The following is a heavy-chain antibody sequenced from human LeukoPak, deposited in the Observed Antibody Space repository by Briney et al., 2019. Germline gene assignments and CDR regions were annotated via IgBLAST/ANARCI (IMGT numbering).Heavy chain of an antibody. Sequence: ASVKVSCKTSGYTFTNYYMHWVRQAPGQGLEWMGIMNPSGGGTTSYAQKFQGRVTMTRDMSTSTVYMELSSLRSEDTAVYYCARDTGRTGHIVVVTAIFDYWGQGTLVTVSS. CDR3: ARDTGRTGHIVVVTAIFDY. V-gene: IGHV1-46*01. D-gene: IGHD2-21*02. CDR1: GYTFTNYY. CDR2: MNPSGGGTT. J-gene: IGHJ4*02.